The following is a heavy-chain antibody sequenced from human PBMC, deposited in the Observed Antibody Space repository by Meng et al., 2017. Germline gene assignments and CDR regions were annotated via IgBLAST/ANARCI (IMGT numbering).Heavy chain of an antibody. D-gene: IGHD3-22*01. V-gene: IGHV3-43*01. CDR1: RFTFAVYT. J-gene: IGHJ6*02. Sequence: ARSLTLSCAASRFTFAVYTMHWVRQAPGKGLEWVSLTRWDGGSTYYADSVKGRFTISRDHSKNSLSLQMNSLRTEDTALYCCAKSAYYYDSSGYWDYYYGMDVWGQGTTVTVSS. CDR3: AKSAYYYDSSGYWDYYYGMDV. CDR2: TRWDGGST.